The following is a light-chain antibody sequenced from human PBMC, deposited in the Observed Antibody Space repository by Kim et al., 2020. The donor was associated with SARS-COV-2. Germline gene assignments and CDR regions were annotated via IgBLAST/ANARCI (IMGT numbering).Light chain of an antibody. V-gene: IGKV3D-11*01. CDR2: DAS. Sequence: CLSRGESATLSCRASQGGSSYFAWYQQKPGRAPRLLIYDASNRATGIPARFSGSGSGTDFTLTISSLEPEDFAVYYCQQRSNSFTFGPGTKVDIK. CDR1: QGGSSY. J-gene: IGKJ3*01. CDR3: QQRSNSFT.